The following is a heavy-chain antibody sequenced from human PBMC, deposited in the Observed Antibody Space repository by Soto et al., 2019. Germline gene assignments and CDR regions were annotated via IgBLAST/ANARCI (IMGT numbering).Heavy chain of an antibody. Sequence: PGGSLRLSCAASGFTFSRYAMSWVRQAPGKGLEWVSAISNSDGSTHYTDSAKGRFTISRDNSKNTLYLHLNSLRGEDTAVYYCSKVGLRGGGGNHGKDVWGQGTTVTVSS. D-gene: IGHD5-18*01. V-gene: IGHV3-23*01. CDR3: SKVGLRGGGGNHGKDV. CDR2: ISNSDGST. J-gene: IGHJ6*02. CDR1: GFTFSRYA.